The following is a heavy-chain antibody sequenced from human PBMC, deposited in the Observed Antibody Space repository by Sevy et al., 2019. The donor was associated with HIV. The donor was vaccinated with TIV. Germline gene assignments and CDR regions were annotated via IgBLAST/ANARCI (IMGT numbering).Heavy chain of an antibody. Sequence: GGSLRLSCAASGFTFSSYAMSWVRQAPGKGLEWVSAISGSGGSTYYADSVKGRFTISRDNSKNTLYLQMNSLRAEDTAVYYCAKNFGGEYYYGSGSHVVDDEYFQHWGQGTLVTVSS. D-gene: IGHD3-10*01. CDR1: GFTFSSYA. J-gene: IGHJ1*01. CDR3: AKNFGGEYYYGSGSHVVDDEYFQH. CDR2: ISGSGGST. V-gene: IGHV3-23*01.